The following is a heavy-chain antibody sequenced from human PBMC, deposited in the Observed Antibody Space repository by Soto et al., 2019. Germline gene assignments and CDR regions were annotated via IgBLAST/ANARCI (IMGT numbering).Heavy chain of an antibody. D-gene: IGHD4-17*01. V-gene: IGHV4-59*01. CDR3: VRGDYSGELDY. CDR1: GGSISSYY. J-gene: IGHJ4*01. CDR2: IYYSGST. Sequence: VQLQESGPGLVKPSETLSLTCTVSGGSISSYYWSWIRQPPGQGLEWIGYIYYSGSTNYNPSLKSRVTISVDTSKNLFFLKLSCVKAADTAMYYRVRGDYSGELDYCGQGTLVTVTS.